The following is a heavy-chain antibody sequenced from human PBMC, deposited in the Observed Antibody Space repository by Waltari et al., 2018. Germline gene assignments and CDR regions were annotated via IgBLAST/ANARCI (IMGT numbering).Heavy chain of an antibody. D-gene: IGHD3-10*01. J-gene: IGHJ4*02. CDR3: ARDYYGSGSPNYFDY. CDR2: IYTSGST. Sequence: QVQLQESGPGLVKPSETLSLTCTVSGGSISSYYWSWIRQPAGKGLEWIGRIYTSGSTNYNPSLKSRVTMSVDTSKNQFSLKMSSVTAADTAVYYCARDYYGSGSPNYFDYWGQGTLVTVSS. V-gene: IGHV4-4*07. CDR1: GGSISSYY.